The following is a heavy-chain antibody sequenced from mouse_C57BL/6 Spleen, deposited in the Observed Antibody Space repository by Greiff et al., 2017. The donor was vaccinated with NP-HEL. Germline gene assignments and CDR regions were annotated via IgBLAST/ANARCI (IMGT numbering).Heavy chain of an antibody. D-gene: IGHD1-1*01. Sequence: QVQLQQSGAELVRPGASVKLSCKASGYTFTDYYINWVKQRPGQGLEWIARIYPGSGNTYYNGKFKGKATLTAEKSSSTAYMQLSSLTSEDSAVYFCARSLYYYGSSHYFDYWGQGTTLTVSS. J-gene: IGHJ2*01. CDR1: GYTFTDYY. V-gene: IGHV1-76*01. CDR2: IYPGSGNT. CDR3: ARSLYYYGSSHYFDY.